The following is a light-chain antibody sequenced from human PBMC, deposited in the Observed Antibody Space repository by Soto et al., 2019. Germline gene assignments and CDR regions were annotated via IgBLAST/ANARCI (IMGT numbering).Light chain of an antibody. CDR1: QSLINY. CDR2: DAS. CDR3: QHRSNSWT. J-gene: IGKJ1*01. V-gene: IGKV3-11*01. Sequence: EIVMTQSPATLSVSPEERATLSCRASQSLINYLAWYQQKPGQAPRLLIYDASSRATGIPARFSGSGSGTDFTLTIASLEPEDFAVYYCQHRSNSWTFGQGTKVDIK.